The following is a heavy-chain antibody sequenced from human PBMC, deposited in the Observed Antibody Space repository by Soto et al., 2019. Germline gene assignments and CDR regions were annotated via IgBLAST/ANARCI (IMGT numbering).Heavy chain of an antibody. CDR2: IYYSGSA. V-gene: IGHV4-39*01. CDR1: GGSISSVSYY. CDR3: ARLHCNSPNCVPLDP. D-gene: IGHD2-2*01. J-gene: IGHJ5*02. Sequence: QLQLQESGPGLVKPSETLSLTCSVSGGSISSVSYYWGWIRQPPGKGLEWIGSIYYSGSAYYSPSLKSLVNMSVDKSKNQLSLELRSVTAADTAVYYCARLHCNSPNCVPLDPWGQGTLVTVSS.